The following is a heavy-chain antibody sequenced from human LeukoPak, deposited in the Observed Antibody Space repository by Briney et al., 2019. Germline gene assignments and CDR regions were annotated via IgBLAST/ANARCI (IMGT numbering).Heavy chain of an antibody. J-gene: IGHJ4*02. CDR3: AREITVTRPFDY. CDR1: NGSISIYY. Sequence: SETLSLTCTVSNGSISIYYWSWVRQPAGKGLEWIGRISASGSTNYNPSLKSRVTMSLDTSKNQFSLKLSSVTTADTAVYYCAREITVTRPFDYWGPGTLVTVSS. D-gene: IGHD4-17*01. CDR2: ISASGST. V-gene: IGHV4-4*07.